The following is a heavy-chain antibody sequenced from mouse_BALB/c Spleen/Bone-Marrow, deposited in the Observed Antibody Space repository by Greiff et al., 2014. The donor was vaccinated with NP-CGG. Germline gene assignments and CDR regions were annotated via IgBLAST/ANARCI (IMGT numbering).Heavy chain of an antibody. V-gene: IGHV7-3*02. CDR1: GFTFSDYY. Sequence: EVQGVESGGGLVQPGGSLRLSCATFGFTFSDYYMSWVRQPPGKALEWLGFIRNKANGYTTEYSASVKGRFTISRDNSQSILYLQMNTLRAEDSATYYCARDMGLLRFDYWGQGTTLTVSS. J-gene: IGHJ2*01. CDR3: ARDMGLLRFDY. D-gene: IGHD1-1*01. CDR2: IRNKANGYTT.